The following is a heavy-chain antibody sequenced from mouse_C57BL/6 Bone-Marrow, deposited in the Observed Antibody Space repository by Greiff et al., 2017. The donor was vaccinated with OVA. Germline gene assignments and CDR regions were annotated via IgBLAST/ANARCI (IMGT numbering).Heavy chain of an antibody. J-gene: IGHJ4*01. CDR1: GYTFTSYW. CDR2: IDPSDSET. V-gene: IGHV1-52*01. Sequence: VQLQQPGAELVRPGSSVKLSCKASGYTFTSYWMHWVKQRPIQGLEWIGNIDPSDSETHYNQKFKDKATLTVDKSSSTAYMQLSSLTSEDSAVYYCARRGPYYYAMDYWGQGTSVTVSS. CDR3: ARRGPYYYAMDY.